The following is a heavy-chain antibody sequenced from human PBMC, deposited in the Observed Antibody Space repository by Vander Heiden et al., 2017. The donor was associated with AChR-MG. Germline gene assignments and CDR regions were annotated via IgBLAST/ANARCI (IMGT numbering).Heavy chain of an antibody. CDR1: GGSFSDYF. V-gene: IGHV4-34*01. CDR2: INHSGIT. D-gene: IGHD4-17*01. Sequence: QVQLQQWGAGLLKPSETLSLTCAVYGGSFSDYFWSWIRQPPGKGLEWIGEIGEINHSGITNYNPSLKSRVTISVDTSKRQFSLRLTSVTAADTAVYYCARGRDYVWWFDPWGQGTPVTVSS. CDR3: ARGRDYVWWFDP. J-gene: IGHJ5*02.